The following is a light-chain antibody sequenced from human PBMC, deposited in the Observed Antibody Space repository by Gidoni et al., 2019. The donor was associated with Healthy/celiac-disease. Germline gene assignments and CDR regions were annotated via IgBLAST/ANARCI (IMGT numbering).Light chain of an antibody. J-gene: IGLJ2*01. CDR2: DVS. Sequence: QSALPQPASVSGSPGQSNTISCTGTSSDVGGYNYVSWYQQYPGKDPKLMIYDVSNLTSGVYNRFSGSKSGNTASLTISGLQAEDEADYYCSSYTSSSTLVVVGGGTKLTVL. V-gene: IGLV2-14*03. CDR3: SSYTSSSTLVV. CDR1: SSDVGGYNY.